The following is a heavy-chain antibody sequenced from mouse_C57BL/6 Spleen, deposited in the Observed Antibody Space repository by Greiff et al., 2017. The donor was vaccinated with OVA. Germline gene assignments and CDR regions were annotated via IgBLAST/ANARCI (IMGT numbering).Heavy chain of an antibody. CDR2: ISDGGSYT. J-gene: IGHJ3*01. CDR3: ARVSTIRAWFAY. D-gene: IGHD2-1*01. Sequence: EVKLVESGGGLVKPGGSLKLSCAASGFTFSSYAMSWVRQTPEKRLEWVATISDGGSYTYYPDNVKGRFTISRDNAKYNLYLQMSHLKSEDTAMYYCARVSTIRAWFAYWGQGTLVTVSA. V-gene: IGHV5-4*03. CDR1: GFTFSSYA.